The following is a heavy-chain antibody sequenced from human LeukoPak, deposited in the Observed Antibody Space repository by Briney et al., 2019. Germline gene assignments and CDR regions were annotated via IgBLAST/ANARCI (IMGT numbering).Heavy chain of an antibody. D-gene: IGHD1-1*01. CDR2: MNPHSESV. Sequence: ASVNVSCKASGYTFTSSDINWVRQATGQGLEWMGWMNPHSESVGYAQKFQGRVIMTWDTSISTAYMELSSLTSDDTAVYYCVRVPQRVPHNWFDPWGQGTLVTVSS. CDR1: GYTFTSSD. J-gene: IGHJ5*02. CDR3: VRVPQRVPHNWFDP. V-gene: IGHV1-8*01.